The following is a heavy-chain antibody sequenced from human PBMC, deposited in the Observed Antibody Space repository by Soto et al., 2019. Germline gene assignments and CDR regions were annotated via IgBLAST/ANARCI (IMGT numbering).Heavy chain of an antibody. Sequence: GASVKVSCKASGYTFTSYGISWVRQAPGQGLEWMGWISAYNGNTNYAQKLQGRVTMTTDTSTSTAYMELRSLRSDDTAVYYCARDQVSYYYDSSGYICWFDPWGQGTLVTVSS. D-gene: IGHD3-22*01. CDR2: ISAYNGNT. V-gene: IGHV1-18*01. CDR1: GYTFTSYG. CDR3: ARDQVSYYYDSSGYICWFDP. J-gene: IGHJ5*02.